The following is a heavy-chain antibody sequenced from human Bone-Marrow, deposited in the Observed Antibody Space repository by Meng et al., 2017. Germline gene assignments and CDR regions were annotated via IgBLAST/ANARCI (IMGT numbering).Heavy chain of an antibody. J-gene: IGHJ4*02. D-gene: IGHD3-22*01. Sequence: GAGFCILPDSWDLTWPVDGGCLSGDHWAWVRPPPGNGLEGIGEITQSGSTNYNPSLKGRVTISVDTSKNQFSLKLSSVTAADTAVYYCARLAYDSSGYWFDYWGQGTLVTVSS. CDR1: GGCLSGDH. V-gene: IGHV4-34*01. CDR3: ARLAYDSSGYWFDY. CDR2: ITQSGST.